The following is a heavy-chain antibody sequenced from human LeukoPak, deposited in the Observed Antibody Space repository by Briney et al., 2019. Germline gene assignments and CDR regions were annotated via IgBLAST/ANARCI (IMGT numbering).Heavy chain of an antibody. CDR1: RFSFSNYR. CDR3: ARDTFGGFDY. J-gene: IGHJ4*02. D-gene: IGHD3-10*01. Sequence: GGSLRLSCAASRFSFSNYRMGWVRQAPGKGLEWVASIKDDEGEKYYVDSVKGRFTISRDNTKNSLFLQMNNLRAEDTAVYYCARDTFGGFDYWGQGTLVTVSS. V-gene: IGHV3-7*01. CDR2: IKDDEGEK.